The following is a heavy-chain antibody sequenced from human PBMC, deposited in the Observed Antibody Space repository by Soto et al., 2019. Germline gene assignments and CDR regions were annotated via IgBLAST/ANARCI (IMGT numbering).Heavy chain of an antibody. CDR1: GFTFNNYA. CDR2: ITGSGTRT. D-gene: IGHD3-10*02. CDR3: AAYVVAPDY. Sequence: EVQLLESGGGLVQPGGSLRLSCAASGFTFNNYALSWVRQAPGKGLEWVSGITGSGTRTYYADSVKGRFTMSRDNSKNTVYLPMNSLAYDGTAVYSCAAYVVAPDYWGQGTLVTVSS. V-gene: IGHV3-23*01. J-gene: IGHJ4*02.